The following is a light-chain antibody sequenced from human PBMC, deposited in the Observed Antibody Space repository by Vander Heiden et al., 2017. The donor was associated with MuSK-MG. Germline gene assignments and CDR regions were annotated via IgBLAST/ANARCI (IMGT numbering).Light chain of an antibody. V-gene: IGLV3-19*01. J-gene: IGLJ2*01. CDR1: SLRIYY. Sequence: SSELTQDPAVSVAFGQTVRITCQGDSLRIYYASWYQQKPGQAPVIVIYGKNDRPSGIPDRFSGSRSGNTASLTITGAQAEDEADYYCHSRDSSANHVVFGGGTKLTVL. CDR3: HSRDSSANHVV. CDR2: GKN.